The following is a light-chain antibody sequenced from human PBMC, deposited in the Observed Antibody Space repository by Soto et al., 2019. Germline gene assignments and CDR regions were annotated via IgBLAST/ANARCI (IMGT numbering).Light chain of an antibody. Sequence: QSVLTQPASLSGSPGQSITISCTGTSSDIGGYNYVSWYQQHPGKAPKLIIHDVTNRPSGVSDRFFGSKSGNTASLTISGLQAEDEPDYYCSSYRASSTTHYVFGTGTKLTVL. CDR3: SSYRASSTTHYV. CDR2: DVT. J-gene: IGLJ1*01. CDR1: SSDIGGYNY. V-gene: IGLV2-14*03.